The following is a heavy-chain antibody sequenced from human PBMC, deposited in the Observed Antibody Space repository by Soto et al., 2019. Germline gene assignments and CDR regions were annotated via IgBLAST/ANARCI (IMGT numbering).Heavy chain of an antibody. J-gene: IGHJ3*02. CDR1: GGTFRSYG. Sequence: QVQLVQSGAEVKKPGSSVKVSCKASGGTFRSYGIRWVRQAPGQGLEWMGGILPIFGTATYAQKFQGRVTSTADKSTSTAYMELSSRRSEDTAVYYCARDGYNGAFDIWGQGTMVTVSS. V-gene: IGHV1-69*06. CDR3: ARDGYNGAFDI. CDR2: ILPIFGTA. D-gene: IGHD5-12*01.